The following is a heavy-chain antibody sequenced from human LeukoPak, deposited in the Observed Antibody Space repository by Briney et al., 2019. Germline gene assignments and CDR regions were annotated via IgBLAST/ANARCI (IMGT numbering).Heavy chain of an antibody. CDR2: IYYSGST. Sequence: SETLSLTCTVSGGSISSGDYYWSWIRQPPGKGPEWIGYIYYSGSTYYNPSLKSRVTISVDTSKNQFSLKLSSVTAADTAVYYRATYPGGGGSGSFDYWGQGTLVTVSS. V-gene: IGHV4-30-4*01. CDR1: GGSISSGDYY. CDR3: ATYPGGGGSGSFDY. D-gene: IGHD3-10*01. J-gene: IGHJ4*02.